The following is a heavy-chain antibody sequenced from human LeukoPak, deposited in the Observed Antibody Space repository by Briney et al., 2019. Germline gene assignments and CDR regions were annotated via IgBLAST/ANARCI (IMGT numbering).Heavy chain of an antibody. CDR3: ARDRERSGSPHFFDF. V-gene: IGHV4-59*01. CDR1: GGSITSNY. D-gene: IGHD1-26*01. Sequence: SETLSLTCNVSGGSITSNYWSWIRQSPGKGLEWIGCIYYSGSTKYNPSLNSRVTISADTSKNQLSLKLTSVTAADTAVYYCARDRERSGSPHFFDFWGQGTLVTVSS. J-gene: IGHJ4*02. CDR2: IYYSGST.